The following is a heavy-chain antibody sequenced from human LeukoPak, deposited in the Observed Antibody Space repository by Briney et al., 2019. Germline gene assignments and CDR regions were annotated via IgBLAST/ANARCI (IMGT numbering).Heavy chain of an antibody. CDR3: ARGVCDKVSDSWIGYLPN. CDR1: GFIFNNYC. Sequence: GGSLRLSCEASGFIFNNYCLTWVRQAPGKGLEWVADINKDGGKTNYVDSVKGRFTISRDNSKNTLYLQMNNLRAEDTAVYFCARGVCDKVSDSWIGYLPNWGRGTQVIVSS. V-gene: IGHV3-7*03. CDR2: INKDGGKT. J-gene: IGHJ4*02. D-gene: IGHD3-3*01.